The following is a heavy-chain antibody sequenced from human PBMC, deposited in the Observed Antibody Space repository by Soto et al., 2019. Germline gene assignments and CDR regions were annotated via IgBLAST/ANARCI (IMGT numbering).Heavy chain of an antibody. CDR3: ARSVFP. Sequence: SETLSLTCTVSGGSISSGGYYWNWIRQHPGKGLEWIGYIYYIGSTYYNPSLKSRVTISLDTSKNQFSLKLSSVTAADTAVYYCARSVFPWGQGTLVNVSS. J-gene: IGHJ5*02. CDR2: IYYIGST. V-gene: IGHV4-31*03. CDR1: GGSISSGGYY.